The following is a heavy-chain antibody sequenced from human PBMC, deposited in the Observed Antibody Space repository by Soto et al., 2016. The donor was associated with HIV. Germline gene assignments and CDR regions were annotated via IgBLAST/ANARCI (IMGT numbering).Heavy chain of an antibody. CDR3: AKGPLGYYGSGSYDY. CDR2: ISGSGGST. J-gene: IGHJ4*02. CDR1: GFTFSSYA. D-gene: IGHD3-10*01. Sequence: EVQLLESGGGLVQPGGSLRLPCAASGFTFSSYAMNWVRQAPGKGLEWVSAISGSGGSTYYADSVKGRFTISRDNSKNTLYLQMSSLRAEDTAVYYCAKGPLGYYGSGSYDYWGQGTLVTVSS. V-gene: IGHV3-23*01.